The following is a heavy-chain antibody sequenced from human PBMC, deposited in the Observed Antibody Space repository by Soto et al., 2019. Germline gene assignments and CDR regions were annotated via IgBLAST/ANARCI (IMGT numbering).Heavy chain of an antibody. CDR2: IGPESGAT. Sequence: GASVKVSCKASGYTFTGHYIHWVRQAPEQGPEWMGEIGPESGATRYAQKFQGRVTMTRDMSITTVYMELNNLSPDDTAVYYCGRGRSGQIVVFYWGQGTPVTV. J-gene: IGHJ4*02. D-gene: IGHD1-26*01. V-gene: IGHV1-2*02. CDR3: GRGRSGQIVVFY. CDR1: GYTFTGHY.